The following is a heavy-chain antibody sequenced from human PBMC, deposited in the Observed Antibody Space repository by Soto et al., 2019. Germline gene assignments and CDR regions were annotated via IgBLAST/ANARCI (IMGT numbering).Heavy chain of an antibody. CDR1: W. Sequence: WWSWVRQPPGKGLEWIGEIYHSGSTNYNPSLKSRVTISVDKSKNQFSLKLSSVTAADTAVYYCARSIAVAGPPTRALDYWGQGTLVTVSS. D-gene: IGHD6-19*01. J-gene: IGHJ4*02. V-gene: IGHV4-4*02. CDR2: IYHSGST. CDR3: ARSIAVAGPPTRALDY.